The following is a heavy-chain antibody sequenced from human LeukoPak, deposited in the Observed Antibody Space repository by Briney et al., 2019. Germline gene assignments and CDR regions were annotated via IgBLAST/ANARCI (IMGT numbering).Heavy chain of an antibody. Sequence: PGGSLRLSCAASGFTFDDYGMSWVRQAPGKGLEWVSGINWNGGSTGYADSVKGRFTISRDNAKNSLYLQMNSLRAEDTALYYCARDVNSFYRVGATGEDYFDYWGQGTLVTVSS. D-gene: IGHD1-26*01. V-gene: IGHV3-20*04. CDR2: INWNGGST. CDR3: ARDVNSFYRVGATGEDYFDY. CDR1: GFTFDDYG. J-gene: IGHJ4*02.